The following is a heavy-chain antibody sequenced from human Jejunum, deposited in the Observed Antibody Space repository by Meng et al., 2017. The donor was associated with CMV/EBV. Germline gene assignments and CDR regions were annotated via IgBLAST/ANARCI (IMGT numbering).Heavy chain of an antibody. CDR2: INPDSGGT. D-gene: IGHD3-3*01. CDR1: YTFTGHY. CDR3: ARDLRFLGRCFGMDV. Sequence: YTFTGHYMQWVRQAPGQGLEWMGWINPDSGGTNYAQKFLGRVTMTSDTSISTAYMELSSLRSDDTAVYYCARDLRFLGRCFGMDVWGQGTKVTVSS. V-gene: IGHV1-2*02. J-gene: IGHJ6*02.